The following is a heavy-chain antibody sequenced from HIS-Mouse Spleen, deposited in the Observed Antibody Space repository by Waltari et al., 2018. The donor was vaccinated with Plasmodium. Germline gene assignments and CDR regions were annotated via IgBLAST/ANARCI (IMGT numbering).Heavy chain of an antibody. J-gene: IGHJ4*02. CDR1: GFSFSIYC. CDR3: ARVGDFWSGYCNDY. Sequence: EVQLVESGGGLVQPGGSLRLSFAASGFSFSIYCRHWVRQAPGKGLVWVSRINSDGSSTSYADSVKGRFTISRDNAKNTLYLQMNSLRAEDTAVYYCARVGDFWSGYCNDYWGQGTLVTVSS. CDR2: INSDGSST. D-gene: IGHD3-3*01. V-gene: IGHV3-74*01.